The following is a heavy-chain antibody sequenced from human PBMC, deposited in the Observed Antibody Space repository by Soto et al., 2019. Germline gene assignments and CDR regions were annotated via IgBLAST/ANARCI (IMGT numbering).Heavy chain of an antibody. CDR3: TNPVYCSGPGLDV. D-gene: IGHD3-10*01. CDR2: SSGSGGST. CDR1: GFIFSSYA. V-gene: IGHV3-23*01. J-gene: IGHJ6*02. Sequence: EVQLLESGGGLVQPGGSLRLSCAASGFIFSSYAMSWVRQAPGKGLEWVSESSGSGGSTYYAASVKGRFTISRDNSKNTLYLQMNSLRVEDTAVYSCTNPVYCSGPGLDVWGQGTTVTVSS.